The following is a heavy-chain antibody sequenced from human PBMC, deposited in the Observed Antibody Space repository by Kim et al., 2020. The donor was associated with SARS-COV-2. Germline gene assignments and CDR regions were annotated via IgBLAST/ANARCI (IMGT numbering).Heavy chain of an antibody. D-gene: IGHD3-16*01. V-gene: IGHV1-3*01. CDR2: INAGNGNT. J-gene: IGHJ4*02. CDR1: GYNFINYA. CDR3: ATTRRPGGAAFDY. Sequence: ASVKVSCKSSGYNFINYAMVWVRQAPGQSLEWMGWINAGNGNTKYSEKFQGRVTITRDTSATTGYMELSSLRSEDTAVFYCATTRRPGGAAFDYWGQGTMVTVS.